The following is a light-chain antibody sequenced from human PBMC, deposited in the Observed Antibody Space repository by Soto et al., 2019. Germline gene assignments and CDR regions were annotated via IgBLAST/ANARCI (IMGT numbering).Light chain of an antibody. V-gene: IGKV1-5*03. Sequence: DIQMTQSPSTLSASVGDRVIIPCRASQSISNWLALYQQKPGKAPNLLIYKASSLKSGVPSRCSGSGSGTEITLTINSLQPDDFATYYCQQFNTYSPWTFGQGTKVDIK. CDR1: QSISNW. J-gene: IGKJ1*01. CDR3: QQFNTYSPWT. CDR2: KAS.